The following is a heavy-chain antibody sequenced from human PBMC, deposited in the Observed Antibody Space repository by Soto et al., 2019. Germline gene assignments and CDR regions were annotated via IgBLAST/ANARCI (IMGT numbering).Heavy chain of an antibody. CDR3: AAATSIALGFRY. CDR2: NSALNGKT. D-gene: IGHD1-26*01. V-gene: IGHV1-18*01. CDR1: GYTFNTHG. Sequence: QGYLVQSGAEVKRPGASVRVSCKTSGYTFNTHGFSWVRQAPGQGLEWMGWNSALNGKTFYAHNFQDRVIMTTDTSSSTAYMELRGLKSDDTAVYYCAAATSIALGFRYLGQGTLVTVSS. J-gene: IGHJ4*02.